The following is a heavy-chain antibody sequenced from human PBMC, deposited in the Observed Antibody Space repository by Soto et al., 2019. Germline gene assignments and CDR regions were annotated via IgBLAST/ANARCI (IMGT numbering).Heavy chain of an antibody. CDR1: GGTFSSYA. J-gene: IGHJ6*02. Sequence: QVQLVQSGAEVKKPGSSVKVSCKASGGTFSSYAISWVRQAPGQGLEWMGGIIPISDTTNYAQKFQGRVTITADESTSTAYMELSSLRSEDTAVYYCARSQGSSTSLGIYYYYCYGMDVWGQGTTVTVSS. CDR3: ARSQGSSTSLGIYYYYCYGMDV. D-gene: IGHD2-2*01. V-gene: IGHV1-69*01. CDR2: IIPISDTT.